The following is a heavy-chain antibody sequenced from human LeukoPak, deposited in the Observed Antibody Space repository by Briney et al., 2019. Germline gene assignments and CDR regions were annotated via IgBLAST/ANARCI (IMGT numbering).Heavy chain of an antibody. CDR2: IYTSGNS. CDR3: AGAFDI. J-gene: IGHJ3*02. V-gene: IGHV4-61*02. CDR1: GGSISSGSYY. Sequence: SETLSLTCTVSGGSISSGSYYWSWIRQPAGKGLEWIGRIYTSGNSHYNPSLKSRLTLSIDTSKNQFSLKLTSVTAAGTAMYYCAGAFDIWGQGTMVTVSS.